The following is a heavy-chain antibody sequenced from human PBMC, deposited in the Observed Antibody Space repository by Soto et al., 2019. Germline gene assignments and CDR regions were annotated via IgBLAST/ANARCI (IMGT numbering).Heavy chain of an antibody. CDR2: IDPSDSYT. J-gene: IGHJ4*02. CDR1: GYSFTSYW. Sequence: GESLKISCKGSGYSFTSYWISWVRQMPGKGLEWMGRIDPSDSYTNYSPSFQGHVTIPADKSISTAYLQWSSLKASDTAMYYCARQSRDCSGGSCYPYYFDYWGQGTLVTVSS. V-gene: IGHV5-10-1*01. D-gene: IGHD2-15*01. CDR3: ARQSRDCSGGSCYPYYFDY.